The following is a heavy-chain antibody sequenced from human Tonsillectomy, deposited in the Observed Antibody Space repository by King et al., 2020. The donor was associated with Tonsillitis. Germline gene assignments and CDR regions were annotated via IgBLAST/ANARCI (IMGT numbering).Heavy chain of an antibody. CDR3: ASTLGYCSGGSCLP. J-gene: IGHJ5*02. CDR1: GFTFSSYW. Sequence: QLVQSGGDLVQPGGSLRLSCAASGFTFSSYWMSWVRQAPGKGLEWVANIKQDGSEKYYVDSVKGRFTISRDNAKNSLYLQMNSLRAEDTAVYYCASTLGYCSGGSCLPWGQGTLVTVSS. V-gene: IGHV3-7*01. D-gene: IGHD2-15*01. CDR2: IKQDGSEK.